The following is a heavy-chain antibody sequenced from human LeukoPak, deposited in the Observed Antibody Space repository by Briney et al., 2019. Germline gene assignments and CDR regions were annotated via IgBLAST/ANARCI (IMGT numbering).Heavy chain of an antibody. CDR1: GYTFTGYY. Sequence: ASVKVSCKASGYTFTGYYMHWVRQAPGQGLEWMGWINPNSGGTNYAQKFQGRVTMTRDTSISTGYMVLSRLRSDDTAVYCCARDFVSLGPIVVVRYFDYWGQGTLVTVSS. CDR2: INPNSGGT. CDR3: ARDFVSLGPIVVVRYFDY. J-gene: IGHJ4*02. V-gene: IGHV1-2*02. D-gene: IGHD3-22*01.